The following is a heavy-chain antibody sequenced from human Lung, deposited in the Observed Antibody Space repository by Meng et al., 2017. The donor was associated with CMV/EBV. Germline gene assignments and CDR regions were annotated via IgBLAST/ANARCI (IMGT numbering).Heavy chain of an antibody. CDR3: ARVPESRYYGSGSYNGMDV. J-gene: IGHJ6*02. D-gene: IGHD3-10*01. Sequence: GESLKISCTASGFTFSRFWMSWVRQAPGKGLEWVANIKQDGTEKSYADSVKGRFTISRDNAKNSLYLQMNRLRAEDTAVYYCARVPESRYYGSGSYNGMDVWGQGTTVTVSS. V-gene: IGHV3-7*01. CDR1: GFTFSRFW. CDR2: IKQDGTEK.